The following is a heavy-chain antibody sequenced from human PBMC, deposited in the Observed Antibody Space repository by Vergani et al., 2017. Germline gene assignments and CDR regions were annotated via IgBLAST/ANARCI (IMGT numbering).Heavy chain of an antibody. CDR1: GYTFTSYY. CDR2: INPSGGST. J-gene: IGHJ4*02. D-gene: IGHD3-22*01. V-gene: IGHV1-46*01. CDR3: ARDKAYYYDSSGYYWLGYFDY. Sequence: QVQLVQSGAEVKKPGASVKVSCKASGYTFTSYYMHWVRQAPGQGLEWMGIINPSGGSTSYAQKFQGRVTMTRDTSTSTVYMELSSLRSEDTAVYYCARDKAYYYDSSGYYWLGYFDYWGQGTLVTVSS.